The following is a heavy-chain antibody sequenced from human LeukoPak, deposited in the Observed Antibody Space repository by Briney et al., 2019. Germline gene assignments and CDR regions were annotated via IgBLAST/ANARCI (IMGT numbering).Heavy chain of an antibody. CDR1: GYTFTSYY. J-gene: IGHJ6*02. Sequence: ASVKVSCKASGYTFTSYYMHWVRQAPGQGLEWMGIINPSGGGTSYAQKFQGRVTMTRDTSTSTVYMELSSLRSEDTAVYYCARGNGGYSYGFYYYYYGMDVWGQGTTVTVSS. CDR2: INPSGGGT. V-gene: IGHV1-46*01. D-gene: IGHD5-18*01. CDR3: ARGNGGYSYGFYYYYYGMDV.